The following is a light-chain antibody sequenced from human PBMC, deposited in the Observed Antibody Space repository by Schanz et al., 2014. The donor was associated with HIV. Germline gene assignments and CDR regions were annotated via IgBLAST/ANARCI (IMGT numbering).Light chain of an antibody. CDR2: QAS. CDR1: QNIDDW. J-gene: IGKJ3*01. Sequence: DIQMTQSPSTLSASVGDRVTITCRASQNIDDWLAWYQQKPGKAPNLLIYQASTLKTGVPSRFSGSRSGTEFTLTISSLQPDDFAVYYCHHYGTSPPAFTFGPGTKVDIK. CDR3: HHYGTSPPAFT. V-gene: IGKV1-5*03.